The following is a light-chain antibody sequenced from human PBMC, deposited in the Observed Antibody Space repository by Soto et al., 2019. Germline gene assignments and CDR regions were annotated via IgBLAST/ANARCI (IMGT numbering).Light chain of an antibody. CDR2: DAS. Sequence: AIQLTQSPSSLSASVGDRVTITCRASQGISSALAWYQQKPGKAPKLLIYDASSLESGVPSRFSGSGSGTDFTLTISSLQPEDFATYYCQQFKSYPNGFTFGPGTKVDIK. V-gene: IGKV1-13*02. CDR3: QQFKSYPNGFT. J-gene: IGKJ3*01. CDR1: QGISSA.